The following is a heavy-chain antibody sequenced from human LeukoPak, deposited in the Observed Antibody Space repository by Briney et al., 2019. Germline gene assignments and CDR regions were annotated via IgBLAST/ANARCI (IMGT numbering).Heavy chain of an antibody. J-gene: IGHJ4*02. Sequence: SETLSLTCTVSGGSISSSNAYWGWIRQPPGKGLEWIGSIYYSKNTYYNPSLKSRVTIPADTSKNQFSLTLGSVSATDTAVYYCVSPRGFSYGYFDYWGQGTLVTVSS. CDR2: IYYSKNT. CDR1: GGSISSSNAY. CDR3: VSPRGFSYGYFDY. D-gene: IGHD5-18*01. V-gene: IGHV4-39*01.